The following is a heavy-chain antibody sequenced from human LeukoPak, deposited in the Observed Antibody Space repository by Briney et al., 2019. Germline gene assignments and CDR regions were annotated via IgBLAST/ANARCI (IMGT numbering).Heavy chain of an antibody. Sequence: SETLSLTRAVYGGSFSGYYWSWMRQPPGKGLEWIGSINDSGSTYYNKTLKSRLTISVDTSKNQFSLQLTSVTAADTAVYYCWLQRMVAAYFDTWGQGTLVTVSS. CDR1: GGSFSGYY. J-gene: IGHJ4*02. CDR2: INDSGST. CDR3: WLQRMVAAYFDT. V-gene: IGHV4-34*03. D-gene: IGHD2-15*01.